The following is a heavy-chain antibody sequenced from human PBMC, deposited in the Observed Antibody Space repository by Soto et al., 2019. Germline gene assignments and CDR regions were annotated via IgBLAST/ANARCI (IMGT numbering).Heavy chain of an antibody. Sequence: SETRSLTCSVSGAPITSNYWTWIRQPPGKGLEWIGYLDHQGYSNYSPSLRSRVSMSIDTSKNQLSLKVHSVTAADTAVYYCARVPQTGYFDCLEAWAKGTL. V-gene: IGHV4-4*08. CDR2: LDHQGYS. D-gene: IGHD3-9*01. CDR3: ARVPQTGYFDCLEA. J-gene: IGHJ4*02. CDR1: GAPITSNY.